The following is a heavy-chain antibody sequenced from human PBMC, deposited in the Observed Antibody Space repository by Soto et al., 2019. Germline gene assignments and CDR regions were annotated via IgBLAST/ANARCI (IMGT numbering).Heavy chain of an antibody. CDR2: ISGSGGSS. D-gene: IGHD6-13*01. V-gene: IGHV3-23*01. Sequence: EVQLLESGGALEHPGGSLRLSCAAAGFAFSTYAMTWVRQAPGKGLEWVSGISGSGGSSYYAASVKARITISRDNPKNTLFLQMNGLRAEDTAVYYCAKVTKRAAAGRYEYYKYGMDVWGQGTTVTVSS. J-gene: IGHJ6*02. CDR3: AKVTKRAAAGRYEYYKYGMDV. CDR1: GFAFSTYA.